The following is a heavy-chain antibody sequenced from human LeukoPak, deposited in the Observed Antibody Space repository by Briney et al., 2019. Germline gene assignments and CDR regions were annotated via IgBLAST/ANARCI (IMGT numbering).Heavy chain of an antibody. V-gene: IGHV4-59*01. CDR2: IYYSGST. CDR3: ARSWGDRYGGSRWAFDI. J-gene: IGHJ3*02. D-gene: IGHD1-26*01. Sequence: SETLSLTCSVSGVSISSYYWSWIRQPPGKGLEWFGYIYYSGSTNYNPSLKSRVTISVDTSKNQFSLKLSSVTAADTAVYYCARSWGDRYGGSRWAFDIWGQGTMVTVSS. CDR1: GVSISSYY.